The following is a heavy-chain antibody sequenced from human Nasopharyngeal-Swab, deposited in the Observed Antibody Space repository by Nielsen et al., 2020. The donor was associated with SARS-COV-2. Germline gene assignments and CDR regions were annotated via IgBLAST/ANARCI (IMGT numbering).Heavy chain of an antibody. D-gene: IGHD3-9*01. CDR3: ARGKYYDILTGYYTDNWFDP. Sequence: WVRQAPGQGLEWMGWINTNTGNPTYAQGFTGRFVFSLDTSVSTAYLQISSLKAGDTAVYYCARGKYYDILTGYYTDNWFDPWGQGTLVTVSS. J-gene: IGHJ5*02. V-gene: IGHV7-4-1*02. CDR2: INTNTGNP.